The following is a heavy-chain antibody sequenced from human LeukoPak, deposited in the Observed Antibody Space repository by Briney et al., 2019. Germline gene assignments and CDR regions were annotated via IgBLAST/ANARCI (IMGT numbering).Heavy chain of an antibody. D-gene: IGHD2-2*01. Sequence: GGSLRLSCAASGFTLSSHSMNWVRQAPGKGLEWVSTIHPSGINTHHADSVKGRFTISRDNSKNTLYLQMNSLRVEDTAIYYCARDPSTLLPTDDSWGQGTLVAVSS. V-gene: IGHV3-23*05. J-gene: IGHJ4*02. CDR1: GFTLSSHS. CDR3: ARDPSTLLPTDDS. CDR2: IHPSGINT.